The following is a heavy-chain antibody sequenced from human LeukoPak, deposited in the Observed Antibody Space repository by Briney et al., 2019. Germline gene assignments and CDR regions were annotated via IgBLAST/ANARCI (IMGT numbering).Heavy chain of an antibody. V-gene: IGHV3-48*04. CDR3: ASAPRPYSSSAMFDP. CDR1: GITFSSYS. CDR2: ISSSSSTI. D-gene: IGHD6-6*01. J-gene: IGHJ5*02. Sequence: PGGSLRLSCAASGITFSSYSVNWVRQAPGKGLEWVSYISSSSSTIYYADSVKGRFTISRDNAKNSLYLQMNSLRAEDTAVYYCASAPRPYSSSAMFDPWGQGTLVTVSS.